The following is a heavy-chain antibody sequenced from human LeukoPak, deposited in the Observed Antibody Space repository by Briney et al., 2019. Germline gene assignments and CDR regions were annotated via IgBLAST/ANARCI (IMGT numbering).Heavy chain of an antibody. CDR1: GGTFSSYA. CDR2: MNPNSGNT. V-gene: IGHV1-8*02. J-gene: IGHJ2*01. CDR3: ARGGQLWFGTDWYFDL. D-gene: IGHD5-18*01. Sequence: ASVKVSCKASGGTFSSYAISWVRQAPGQGLEWMGWMNPNSGNTGYAQKFQGRVTMTRNTSISTAYMELSSLRSEDTAVYYCARGGQLWFGTDWYFDLWGRGTLATVSS.